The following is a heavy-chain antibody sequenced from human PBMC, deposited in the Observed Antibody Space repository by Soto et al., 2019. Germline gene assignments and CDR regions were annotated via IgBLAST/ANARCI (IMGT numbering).Heavy chain of an antibody. CDR2: IYYSGST. CDR3: ARLRQWLSNWFDP. Sequence: SATLSLTFTVSVGSISSSSYYWGWIRQPPGKGLEWIGSIYYSGSTYYNPSLKSRVTISVDTSKNQFSLKLSSVTAADTAVYYCARLRQWLSNWFDPWGQGTLVTVSS. J-gene: IGHJ5*02. D-gene: IGHD3-22*01. V-gene: IGHV4-39*01. CDR1: VGSISSSSYY.